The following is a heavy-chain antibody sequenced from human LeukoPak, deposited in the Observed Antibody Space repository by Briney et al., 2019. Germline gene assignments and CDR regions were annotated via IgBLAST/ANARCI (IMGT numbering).Heavy chain of an antibody. CDR2: ISSSSSYI. J-gene: IGHJ6*02. Sequence: GGSLRLSCAASGFTFSSYSMNWVRQAPGKGLEWVSSISSSSSYIYYAGSVKGRFTISRDNAKNSLYLQMNSLRAEDTAVYYCARDQGGSLYGDYEDGMDVWGQGTTVTVSS. CDR1: GFTFSSYS. D-gene: IGHD4-17*01. CDR3: ARDQGGSLYGDYEDGMDV. V-gene: IGHV3-21*01.